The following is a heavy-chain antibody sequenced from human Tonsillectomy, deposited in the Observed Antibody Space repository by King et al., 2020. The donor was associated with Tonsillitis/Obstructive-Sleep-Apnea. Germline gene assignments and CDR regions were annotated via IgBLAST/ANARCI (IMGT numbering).Heavy chain of an antibody. CDR1: GFTFSNAW. D-gene: IGHD1-26*01. V-gene: IGHV3-15*01. CDR3: TTGDGSYLYHY. CDR2: IKSKTNGGTI. J-gene: IGHJ4*02. Sequence: VQLVESGGGLEKPGGSLRLSCAASGFTFSNAWMSWVRQAPGKGLEWVGRIKSKTNGGTIDYAAPVKGRFTISRDDSKNTLYLQMNSLKTEDTAVYYCTTGDGSYLYHYWGQGTLVTVSS.